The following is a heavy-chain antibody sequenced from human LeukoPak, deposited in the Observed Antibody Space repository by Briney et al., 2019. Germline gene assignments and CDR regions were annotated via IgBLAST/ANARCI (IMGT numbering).Heavy chain of an antibody. D-gene: IGHD1/OR15-1a*01. CDR3: ARRTETYYYYGMDV. CDR1: GFTFSSYE. J-gene: IGHJ6*02. CDR2: ISSSGSTI. Sequence: GGSLRLSCAASGFTFSSYEMNWARQAPGKGLEWVSYISSSGSTIYYADSVKGRFTISRDNAKNSLYLQMNSLRAEDTAVYYCARRTETYYYYGMDVWGQGTTVTVSS. V-gene: IGHV3-48*03.